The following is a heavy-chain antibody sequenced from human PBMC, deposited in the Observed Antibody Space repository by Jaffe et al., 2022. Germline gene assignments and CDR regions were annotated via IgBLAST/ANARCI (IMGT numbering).Heavy chain of an antibody. CDR1: GGSISSGSYY. J-gene: IGHJ5*02. V-gene: IGHV4-61*02. CDR2: IYTSGST. D-gene: IGHD5-18*01. CDR3: ARDTAMAPAWFDP. Sequence: QVQLQESGPGLVKPSQTLSLTCTVSGGSISSGSYYWSWIRQPAGKGLEWIGRIYTSGSTNYNPSLKSRVTISVDTSKNQFSLKLSSVTAADTAVYYCARDTAMAPAWFDPWGQGTLVTVSS.